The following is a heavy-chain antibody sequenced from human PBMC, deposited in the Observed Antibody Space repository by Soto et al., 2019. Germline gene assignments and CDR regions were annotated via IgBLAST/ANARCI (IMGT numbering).Heavy chain of an antibody. D-gene: IGHD6-6*01. Sequence: PSETLSLTCAVSGGSISSGGYSWSWIRQPPGKGLEWIGYIYHSGSTYYNPSLKSRVTISVDRSKNQFSLKLSSVTAADTAVYYCARAASYSSSSPFDYWGQGTLVTVSS. CDR3: ARAASYSSSSPFDY. CDR1: GGSISSGGYS. V-gene: IGHV4-30-2*01. J-gene: IGHJ4*02. CDR2: IYHSGST.